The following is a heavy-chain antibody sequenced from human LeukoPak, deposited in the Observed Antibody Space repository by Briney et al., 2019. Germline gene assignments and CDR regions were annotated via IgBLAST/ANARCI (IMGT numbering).Heavy chain of an antibody. D-gene: IGHD3-10*01. CDR2: ISAYNGNT. CDR1: GGTFSSYA. Sequence: ASVKVSCKASGGTFSSYAISWVRQAPGHGLEWMGWISAYNGNTNYAQKLQGRVTMTTDTSTRTAYMELRSLRSDDTAVYYCARHAVRGIIAENWFDPWGQGTLVTVSS. J-gene: IGHJ5*02. CDR3: ARHAVRGIIAENWFDP. V-gene: IGHV1-18*01.